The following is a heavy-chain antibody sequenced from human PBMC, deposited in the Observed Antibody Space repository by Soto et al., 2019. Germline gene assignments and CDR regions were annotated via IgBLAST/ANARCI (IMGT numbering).Heavy chain of an antibody. J-gene: IGHJ4*02. D-gene: IGHD1-1*01. CDR3: ASGHDAYKVRY. V-gene: IGHV4-31*03. Sequence: QVQLQESGPGLVKPSQTLSLTCTVSGGSISSGGTGSYWTWIRQLPGKGLEWIGYIYYTGNTYYNPSLKSRPTISIDTSENQFSLKLTSVTAAETAVYFCASGHDAYKVRYWGQGTLVTVSS. CDR2: IYYTGNT. CDR1: GGSISSGGTGSY.